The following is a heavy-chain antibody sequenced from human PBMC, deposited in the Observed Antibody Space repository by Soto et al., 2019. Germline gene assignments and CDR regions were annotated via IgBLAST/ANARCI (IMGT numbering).Heavy chain of an antibody. Sequence: PGGSLRLSCAASGFTFNNYAMNWVRQAPGKGLEWVATISATGGSTYYADSVKGRFTISRDNSKNTLYLQMNGLRVYDTAVYYCAKDRLAGNFDYWGQGAQVTVSS. V-gene: IGHV3-23*01. CDR2: ISATGGST. J-gene: IGHJ4*02. CDR3: AKDRLAGNFDY. CDR1: GFTFNNYA.